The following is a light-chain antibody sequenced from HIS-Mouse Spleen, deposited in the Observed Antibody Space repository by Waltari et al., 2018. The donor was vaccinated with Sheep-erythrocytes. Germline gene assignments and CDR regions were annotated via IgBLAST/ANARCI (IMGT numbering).Light chain of an antibody. CDR1: SSDFGGYNN. V-gene: IGLV2-11*01. J-gene: IGLJ1*01. CDR3: CSYAGSYNHI. Sequence: QSPLTQPRSVSGSPRHSVTLPCTGTSSDFGGYNNVSWYQQHPGKAPKLMIYDVSKRPSGVPDRFSGSKSGNTASLTISGLQAEDEADYYCCSYAGSYNHIFATGTKVTVL. CDR2: DVS.